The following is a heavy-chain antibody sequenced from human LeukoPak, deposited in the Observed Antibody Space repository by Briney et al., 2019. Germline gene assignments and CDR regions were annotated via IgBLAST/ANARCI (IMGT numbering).Heavy chain of an antibody. V-gene: IGHV3-66*04. D-gene: IGHD5-18*01. Sequence: GGSLRLSCAASGFTFSYYWMHWVRQAPGKGLEWVSIIYSGGNTYYADSVKGRFTISRDNSKNTLYLQMNGLRAEDTAVYYCARQQDTTNPGYWGQGTLVTVSS. J-gene: IGHJ4*02. CDR3: ARQQDTTNPGY. CDR2: IYSGGNT. CDR1: GFTFSYYW.